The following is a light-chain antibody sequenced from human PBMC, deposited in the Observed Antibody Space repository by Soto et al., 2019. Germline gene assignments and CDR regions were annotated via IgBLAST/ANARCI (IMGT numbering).Light chain of an antibody. Sequence: QSVLTQPASVSGSPGQSITISCTGTSSDVGGYNSVSWYRQDPGKAPKLMIYDVTNRPSGVSNRFSGSKSGNTASLTTSGLQAEDEADYYCSSFTSSITYVFGTGTKVTVL. CDR3: SSFTSSITYV. V-gene: IGLV2-14*01. CDR1: SSDVGGYNS. CDR2: DVT. J-gene: IGLJ1*01.